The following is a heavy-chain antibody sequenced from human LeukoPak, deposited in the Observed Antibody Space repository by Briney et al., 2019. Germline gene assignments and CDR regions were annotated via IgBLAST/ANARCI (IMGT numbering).Heavy chain of an antibody. CDR1: GVSISSNSQY. V-gene: IGHV4-39*01. CDR3: ARNPGTSTLDY. D-gene: IGHD5/OR15-5a*01. CDR2: ISYSGST. Sequence: PSETLSRTCTVSGVSISSNSQYWAWIRQPPGKGLEWLGTISYSGSTHYNPSLKSRVTISLDTTKNQFSLKLSSMTAADTAVYYCARNPGTSTLDYWGQGTLVTVSS. J-gene: IGHJ4*02.